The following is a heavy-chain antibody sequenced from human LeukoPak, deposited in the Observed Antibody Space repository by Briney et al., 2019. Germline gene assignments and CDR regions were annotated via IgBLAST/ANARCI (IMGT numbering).Heavy chain of an antibody. CDR2: IHYSGST. Sequence: PSETLSLTCTVSGGSITSSSYYWGWIRQPPGKGLEWIGSIHYSGSTRYNPSLKSRVTMSEDTSKNQFSLKLSSVTAADTAVYYCAGTMESESFSTFKYWGQGTLVTVSS. CDR1: GGSITSSSYY. J-gene: IGHJ4*02. V-gene: IGHV4-39*07. CDR3: AGTMESESFSTFKY. D-gene: IGHD1-26*01.